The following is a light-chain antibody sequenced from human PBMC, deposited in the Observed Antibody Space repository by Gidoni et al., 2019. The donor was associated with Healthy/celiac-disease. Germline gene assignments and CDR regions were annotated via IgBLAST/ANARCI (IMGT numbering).Light chain of an antibody. CDR3: QQSYSIFT. CDR2: AAS. J-gene: IGKJ3*01. V-gene: IGKV1-39*01. Sequence: DIQMTQSPSSLSASVGDRVTITCRASQSISSYLNWYQQKPGKAPKLLIYAASSLQSGVPSRFSGSGSGTDFTLTISSLQPEDFATYYCQQSYSIFTFXPXTKVXIK. CDR1: QSISSY.